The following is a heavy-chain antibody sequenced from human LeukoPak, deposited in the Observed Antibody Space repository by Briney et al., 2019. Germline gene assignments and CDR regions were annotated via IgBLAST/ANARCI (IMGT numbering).Heavy chain of an antibody. CDR2: INPSGYST. CDR3: ARAYYHDSSDYYFPLDY. J-gene: IGHJ4*02. CDR1: GYTFTSYY. D-gene: IGHD3-22*01. V-gene: IGHV1-46*01. Sequence: ASVRVSCKASGYTFTSYYMHWVRQAPGQGLEWMGIINPSGYSTTYAQKFQGRVTMTRDTSTSTVYMELSSLRSEDTAVYYCARAYYHDSSDYYFPLDYWGQGTLVTVSS.